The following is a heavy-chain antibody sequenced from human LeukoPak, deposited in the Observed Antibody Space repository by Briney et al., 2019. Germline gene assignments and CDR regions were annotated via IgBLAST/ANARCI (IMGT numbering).Heavy chain of an antibody. CDR1: GFTFSTYS. Sequence: GGSLRLSCAATGFTFSTYSMNWVRQAPGKGLEWVSSISSSSDYIYYADSVKGRFSITRDNARNSLYLQMNSLRAEDTAVYYCARTPGERYCSGGSCYFHYYYMDVWGKGTTVTVS. V-gene: IGHV3-21*01. CDR2: ISSSSDYI. J-gene: IGHJ6*03. D-gene: IGHD2-15*01. CDR3: ARTPGERYCSGGSCYFHYYYMDV.